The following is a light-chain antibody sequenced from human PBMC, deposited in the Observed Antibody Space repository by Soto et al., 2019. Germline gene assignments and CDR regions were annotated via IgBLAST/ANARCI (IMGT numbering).Light chain of an antibody. CDR2: STS. Sequence: QTVVTKEPSLTVSPGGTVTLTCASSTGAVTSGYYPNWFQQKPGQAPRALIYSTSNKDSWTPARFSGSLLGGKAALTLSGVQPEDEAEYYCLLYYGGAHVVFGGGTQLTVL. J-gene: IGLJ2*01. CDR3: LLYYGGAHVV. CDR1: TGAVTSGYY. V-gene: IGLV7-43*01.